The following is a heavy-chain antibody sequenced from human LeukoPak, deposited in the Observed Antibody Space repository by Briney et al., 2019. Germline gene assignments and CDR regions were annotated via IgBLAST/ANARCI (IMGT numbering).Heavy chain of an antibody. Sequence: ASVKVSCKGSGYTFTNYYLHWVRQAPGQGLEWVGYINPRDGGTSSPPNFRGRVTMTTDASSSTVYMELSRLTSDDTAIYYCAREGNGLLSKDLDYWGQGTLVTVSS. CDR3: AREGNGLLSKDLDY. J-gene: IGHJ4*02. V-gene: IGHV1-2*02. D-gene: IGHD2-15*01. CDR2: INPRDGGT. CDR1: GYTFTNYY.